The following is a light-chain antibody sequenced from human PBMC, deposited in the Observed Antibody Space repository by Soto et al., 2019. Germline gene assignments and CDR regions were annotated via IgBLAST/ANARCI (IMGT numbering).Light chain of an antibody. CDR2: DVS. V-gene: IGKV3D-11*02. CDR1: QSVSSY. CDR3: RHRYNWLIA. Sequence: EVVFTQSPATLSLSPGERATLSCRASQSVSSYLAWYKQKPGQAPSPLIYDVSNRATGIPARFSGSGAGTDCTRTISSLEPEDVSVDSCRHRYNWLIAFGQGTRLEIK. J-gene: IGKJ5*01.